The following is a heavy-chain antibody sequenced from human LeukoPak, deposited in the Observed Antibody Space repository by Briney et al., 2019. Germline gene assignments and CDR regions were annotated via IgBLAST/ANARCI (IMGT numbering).Heavy chain of an antibody. CDR2: ISYDGSNK. CDR3: ARGPYSRTITMIVVVITWGAPDY. V-gene: IGHV3-30-3*01. Sequence: PGGSLRLSCAASGFTFSSYAMHWVRQAPGKGLEWVAVISYDGSNKYYADSVKGRFTISRDNSKNTLYLQMNSLRAEDTAVYYCARGPYSRTITMIVVVITWGAPDYWGQGTLVTVSS. D-gene: IGHD3-22*01. J-gene: IGHJ4*02. CDR1: GFTFSSYA.